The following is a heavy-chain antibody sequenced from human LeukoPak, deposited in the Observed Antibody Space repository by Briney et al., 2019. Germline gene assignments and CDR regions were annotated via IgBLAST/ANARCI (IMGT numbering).Heavy chain of an antibody. J-gene: IGHJ3*02. V-gene: IGHV4-31*03. Sequence: ASETLSLTCTVSGGSISSGGYYWSWIRRHPGKGLEWIGYIYYSGSTYYNPSLKSRVTISVDTSKNQFSLKLSSVTAADTAVYYCARDYPDDAFDIWGQGTMVTVSS. CDR1: GGSISSGGYY. CDR3: ARDYPDDAFDI. CDR2: IYYSGST.